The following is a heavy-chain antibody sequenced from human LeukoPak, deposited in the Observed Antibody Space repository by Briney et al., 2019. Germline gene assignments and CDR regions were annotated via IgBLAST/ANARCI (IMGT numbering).Heavy chain of an antibody. J-gene: IGHJ3*02. D-gene: IGHD3-10*01. CDR1: GGSFSGYY. CDR2: INHSGGT. Sequence: SETLSLTCAVYGGSFSGYYWSWIRQSPAKGLEWIGEINHSGGTNYKPSLKSRITISVDTSKNQFSLKLSSVTAADTAVYYCARWGPGAFDIWGQGTMVTVSS. V-gene: IGHV4-34*01. CDR3: ARWGPGAFDI.